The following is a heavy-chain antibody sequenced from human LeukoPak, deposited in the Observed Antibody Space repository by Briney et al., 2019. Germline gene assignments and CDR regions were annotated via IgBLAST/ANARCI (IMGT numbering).Heavy chain of an antibody. Sequence: GGSLRLSCAASGFTVSSNYMSWVRQAPGKGLEWVGRIKSKTDGGTTDYAAPVKGRFTISRDDSKNTLYLQMNSLKTEDTAVYYCTTDRSGCSSTSCRDYWGQGTLVTVSS. CDR2: IKSKTDGGTT. CDR1: GFTVSSNY. CDR3: TTDRSGCSSTSCRDY. J-gene: IGHJ4*02. D-gene: IGHD2-2*01. V-gene: IGHV3-15*01.